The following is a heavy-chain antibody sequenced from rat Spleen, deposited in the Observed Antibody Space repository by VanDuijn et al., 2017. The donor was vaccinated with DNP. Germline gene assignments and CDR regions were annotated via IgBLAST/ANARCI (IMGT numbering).Heavy chain of an antibody. Sequence: QVQLKESGPGLVQPSQTLSLTCTVSGFSLTSYNVHWVRQPTGKGLEWMGIIWTGGSTDYNSALKSRLSISRDTSKSQVFLKMNSLQTEDIATYYCARGPYSSYLDYWGQGVMVTVSS. CDR2: IWTGGST. J-gene: IGHJ2*01. CDR3: ARGPYSSYLDY. D-gene: IGHD1-2*01. V-gene: IGHV2-30*01. CDR1: GFSLTSYN.